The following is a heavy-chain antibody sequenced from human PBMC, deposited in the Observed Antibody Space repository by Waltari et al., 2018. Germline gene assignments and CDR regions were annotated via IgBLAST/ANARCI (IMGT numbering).Heavy chain of an antibody. CDR2: MNPNSGNT. Sequence: QVQLVQSGAEVKKPGASVKVSCKASGYTFTSYDINWVRQATGQGLEWMGWMNPNSGNTGYAQKFQGRVTITRNTSISTAYMERSSLRSEDTAVYYCARGPTYYYGSGSDYWGQGTLVTVSS. J-gene: IGHJ4*02. CDR3: ARGPTYYYGSGSDY. D-gene: IGHD3-10*01. CDR1: GYTFTSYD. V-gene: IGHV1-8*03.